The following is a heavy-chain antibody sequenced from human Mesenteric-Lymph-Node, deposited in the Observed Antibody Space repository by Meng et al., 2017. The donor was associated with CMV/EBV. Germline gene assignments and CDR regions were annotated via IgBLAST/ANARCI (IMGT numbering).Heavy chain of an antibody. CDR1: GGSFSGYY. Sequence: VQLQQGGEGLLKPSAALSLTCAGYGGSFSGYYWSWIRQPPGKGLELIGEINHSGSTNYNPSLKSRVTISVDTSKNQFSLKLSSVTAADTAVYYCARHQRWLKSEGGFNYWGQGTLVTVSS. J-gene: IGHJ4*02. D-gene: IGHD4-23*01. CDR3: ARHQRWLKSEGGFNY. CDR2: INHSGST. V-gene: IGHV4-34*01.